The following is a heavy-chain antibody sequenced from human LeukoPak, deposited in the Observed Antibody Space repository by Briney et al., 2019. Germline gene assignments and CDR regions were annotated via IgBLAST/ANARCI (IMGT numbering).Heavy chain of an antibody. V-gene: IGHV3-30*18. Sequence: PGRSLRLSCAASGFTFSSYGMHWVRQAPGKGLEWVAVISYDGSNKYYADSVKGRFTISRDNSKNTLYLQMNSLGAEDTAVYYCAKIAYRWEPYYFDYWGQGTLVTVSS. CDR2: ISYDGSNK. D-gene: IGHD1-26*01. CDR3: AKIAYRWEPYYFDY. CDR1: GFTFSSYG. J-gene: IGHJ4*02.